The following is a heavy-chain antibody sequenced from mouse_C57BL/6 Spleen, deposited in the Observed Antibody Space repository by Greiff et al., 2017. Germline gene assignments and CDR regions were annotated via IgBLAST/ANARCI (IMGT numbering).Heavy chain of an antibody. CDR2: IYPGNSGT. CDR1: GYTFTNYW. J-gene: IGHJ1*01. V-gene: IGHV1-5*01. D-gene: IGHD3-3*01. CDR3: TKRADSYWDIDF. Sequence: VQLKQSGTVLARPGASVKMSCKTSGYTFTNYWMNWVKQRHGQSLEWIGAIYPGNSGTSYNQKFKGKAILTAVTSSSTAYMELRSLTTEDSAVYYCTKRADSYWDIDFWGPGTTVTVSS.